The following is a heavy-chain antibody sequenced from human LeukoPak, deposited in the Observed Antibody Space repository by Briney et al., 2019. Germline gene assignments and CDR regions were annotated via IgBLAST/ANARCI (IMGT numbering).Heavy chain of an antibody. D-gene: IGHD1-14*01. V-gene: IGHV1-2*02. CDR2: INPNSGGT. Sequence: ASVKVSFKASGYTFTNYHIHWVRQAPGQGLEWMGWINPNSGGTNYAQKFQGRVTMTRDTSISTAYMELSRLRSDDTAVYYCARAPRGAFDIWGQGTMVTVSS. CDR3: ARAPRGAFDI. CDR1: GYTFTNYH. J-gene: IGHJ3*02.